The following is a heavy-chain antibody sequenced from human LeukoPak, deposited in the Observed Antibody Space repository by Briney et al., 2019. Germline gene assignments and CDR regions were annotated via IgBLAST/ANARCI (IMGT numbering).Heavy chain of an antibody. Sequence: QPGGSLRLSCAASGFTFSSYEMNWVRQAPGKGLEWVSYISSSGSTIYYADSVKGRFTISRDNARNSLYLQMNSLRAEDTAVYYCAGGSYSSGWFYDYWGQGTLVTVSS. V-gene: IGHV3-48*03. D-gene: IGHD6-19*01. CDR3: AGGSYSSGWFYDY. CDR2: ISSSGSTI. CDR1: GFTFSSYE. J-gene: IGHJ4*02.